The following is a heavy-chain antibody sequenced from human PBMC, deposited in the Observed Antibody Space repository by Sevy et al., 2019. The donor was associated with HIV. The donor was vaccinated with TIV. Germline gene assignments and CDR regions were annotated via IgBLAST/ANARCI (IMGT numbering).Heavy chain of an antibody. V-gene: IGHV3-30*18. J-gene: IGHJ6*02. Sequence: GGSLRLSCAASGFTFSSYGMHWDRQAPGKGLEWVAVISYDGSNKYYADSVKGRFTISRDNSKNTLYLQMNSLRAEDTAVYYCAKAPYDSSGYYYLYYYYYGMDVWGQGTTVTVSS. CDR2: ISYDGSNK. D-gene: IGHD3-22*01. CDR3: AKAPYDSSGYYYLYYYYYGMDV. CDR1: GFTFSSYG.